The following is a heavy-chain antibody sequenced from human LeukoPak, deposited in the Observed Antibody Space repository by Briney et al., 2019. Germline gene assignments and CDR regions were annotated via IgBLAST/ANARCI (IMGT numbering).Heavy chain of an antibody. V-gene: IGHV4-34*01. Sequence: SETLSLTCAVYGGSFSGYYWSWIRQPPGKGLEWIGEINHSGSTNYNPSLKSRVTISVDTSKNQFSLKLSSATAADTAVYYCARLVVAATPGQYYFDYWGQGTLVTVSS. D-gene: IGHD2-15*01. J-gene: IGHJ4*02. CDR3: ARLVVAATPGQYYFDY. CDR1: GGSFSGYY. CDR2: INHSGST.